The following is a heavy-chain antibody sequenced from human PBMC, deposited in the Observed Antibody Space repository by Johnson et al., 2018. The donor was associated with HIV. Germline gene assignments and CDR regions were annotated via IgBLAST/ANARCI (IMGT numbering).Heavy chain of an antibody. J-gene: IGHJ3*01. CDR3: ARLMAARTLDDAFDL. CDR1: GFFFDDYG. Sequence: VQLVESGGGLERPGGSLRLSCAASGFFFDDYGMTWVRQPPGRGLEWVSGINWNGGSTDYTDSVKGRFTISRDNAKNSLYLQMNSLRVEDTALYDCARLMAARTLDDAFDLWGQGTMVTVSS. D-gene: IGHD6-13*01. CDR2: INWNGGST. V-gene: IGHV3-20*01.